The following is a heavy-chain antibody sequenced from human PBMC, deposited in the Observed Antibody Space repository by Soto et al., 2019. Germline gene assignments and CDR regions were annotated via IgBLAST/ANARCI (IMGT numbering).Heavy chain of an antibody. CDR1: GGSISSYY. V-gene: IGHV4-59*01. D-gene: IGHD2-2*01. CDR3: ARTGTSRGHYSSTSCERLNWFDP. J-gene: IGHJ5*02. Sequence: SETLSLTCTVSGGSISSYYWSWIRQPPGKGLEWIGYIYYSGSTNYNPSLKSRVTISVDTSKNQFSLKLSSVTAADTAVYYCARTGTSRGHYSSTSCERLNWFDPRGQGTLVTVS. CDR2: IYYSGST.